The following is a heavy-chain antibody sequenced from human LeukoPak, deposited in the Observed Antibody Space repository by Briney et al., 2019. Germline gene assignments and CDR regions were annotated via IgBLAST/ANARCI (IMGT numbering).Heavy chain of an antibody. Sequence: GGSLRLSCSASGFTVSSNYMSWVRQAPGKGLECVSVIYSGGTTSYADSVKGRFIISRDNSKNTLYLQMNSLRAEDTAVYYCARGAVTVVAATLWGQGTLVTVSS. V-gene: IGHV3-66*01. CDR3: ARGAVTVVAATL. CDR2: IYSGGTT. D-gene: IGHD2-15*01. CDR1: GFTVSSNY. J-gene: IGHJ4*02.